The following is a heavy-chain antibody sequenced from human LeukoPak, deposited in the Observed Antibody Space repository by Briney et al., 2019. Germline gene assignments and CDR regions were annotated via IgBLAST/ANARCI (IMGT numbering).Heavy chain of an antibody. CDR3: ARLRYGSGSYYKGYNWFDP. V-gene: IGHV4-34*01. Sequence: SETLSLTCAVYGGSFSGYYWSWIRQPPGKGLEWIGEINHSGSTNYNPSLKSRVTISVDTSKNQFSLKLSSVTAADTAVYYCARLRYGSGSYYKGYNWFDPWGQGILVTVSS. D-gene: IGHD3-10*01. CDR2: INHSGST. J-gene: IGHJ5*02. CDR1: GGSFSGYY.